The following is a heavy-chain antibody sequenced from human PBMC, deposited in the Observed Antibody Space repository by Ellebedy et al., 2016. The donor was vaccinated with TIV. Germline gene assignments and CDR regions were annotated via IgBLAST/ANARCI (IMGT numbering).Heavy chain of an antibody. CDR2: ISYDGSKK. Sequence: GESLKISXAASGFTFSNDGIHWVRQAPGKGLEWVAVISYDGSKKYYADSVEGRFTISRDNSKNTLFLQMNSLRSEDTAVYYCAKDGTTGGLNPWGQGTLVTVSS. J-gene: IGHJ5*02. V-gene: IGHV3-30*18. D-gene: IGHD1-1*01. CDR3: AKDGTTGGLNP. CDR1: GFTFSNDG.